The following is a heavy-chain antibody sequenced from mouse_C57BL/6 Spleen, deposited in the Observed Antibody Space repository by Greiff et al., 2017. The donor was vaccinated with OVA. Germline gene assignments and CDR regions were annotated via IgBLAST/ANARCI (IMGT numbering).Heavy chain of an antibody. D-gene: IGHD2-3*01. CDR3: ARGDDGYNYAMDY. Sequence: QVQLQQPGAELVMPGASVKLSCKASGYTFTSYWMHWVKQRPGQGLEWIGEIDPSDSYTNYNQKFKGKSTLTVDKSSSTAYMQPSSLTSEDSAVYYCARGDDGYNYAMDYWGQGTSVTVSS. J-gene: IGHJ4*01. V-gene: IGHV1-69*01. CDR1: GYTFTSYW. CDR2: IDPSDSYT.